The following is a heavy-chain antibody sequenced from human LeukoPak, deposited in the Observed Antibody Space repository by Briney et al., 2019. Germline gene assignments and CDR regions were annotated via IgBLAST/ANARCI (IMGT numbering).Heavy chain of an antibody. D-gene: IGHD2-15*01. CDR2: NNPSGGST. V-gene: IGHV1-46*01. CDR1: VYTFTSYY. J-gene: IGHJ3*02. CDR3: AREDLPSGAGAFDI. Sequence: ASEKVSCKASVYTFTSYYMHWVRQSPRQGLEWRGINNPSGGSTSYAQKFQGRVTMTRDMSTSTVYMELSSLRSEDTAVYYCAREDLPSGAGAFDIWGKGTMVTVSS.